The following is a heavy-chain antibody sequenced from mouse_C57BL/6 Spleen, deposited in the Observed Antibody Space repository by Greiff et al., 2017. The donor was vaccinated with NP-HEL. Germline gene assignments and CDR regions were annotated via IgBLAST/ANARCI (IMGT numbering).Heavy chain of an antibody. CDR3: ARRGVIGSSWYFDV. CDR1: GYTFTSYW. D-gene: IGHD1-1*01. J-gene: IGHJ1*03. CDR2: IHPNSGST. Sequence: QVQLQQPGAELVKPGASVKLSCKASGYTFTSYWMHWVKQRPGQGLEWIGMIHPNSGSTNYNEKFKSKATLTVDKSSSTSYMQLSSLTSEDSAVYYCARRGVIGSSWYFDVWGTGTTVTVSS. V-gene: IGHV1-64*01.